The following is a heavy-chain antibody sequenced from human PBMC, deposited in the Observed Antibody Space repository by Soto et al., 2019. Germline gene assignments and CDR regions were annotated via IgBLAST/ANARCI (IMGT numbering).Heavy chain of an antibody. J-gene: IGHJ4*02. CDR2: INGGNGNT. D-gene: IGHD1-1*01. CDR3: ARNDKSGLDY. CDR1: GYTFTNYA. V-gene: IGHV1-3*01. Sequence: GASVKVSCKASGYTFTNYAMHWVRQAPGQRLEWMGWINGGNGNTKYSQKFQDRVTITRDTSASTVYMELSSLRSEDTAVYYCARNDKSGLDYWGQGSLVTVSS.